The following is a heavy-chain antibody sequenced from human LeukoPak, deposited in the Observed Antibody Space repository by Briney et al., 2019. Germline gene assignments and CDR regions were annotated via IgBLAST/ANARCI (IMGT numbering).Heavy chain of an antibody. CDR1: GGSISSGGYY. J-gene: IGHJ5*02. Sequence: SQTLSLTCTVSGGSISSGGYYWSWIRQHPGKGLEWIGYIYYSGSTYYNPSLKGRVTISVDTSKNQFSLKLSSVTAADTAVYYCARETFGEGSWFDPWGQGTLVTVSS. D-gene: IGHD3-10*01. CDR3: ARETFGEGSWFDP. V-gene: IGHV4-31*03. CDR2: IYYSGST.